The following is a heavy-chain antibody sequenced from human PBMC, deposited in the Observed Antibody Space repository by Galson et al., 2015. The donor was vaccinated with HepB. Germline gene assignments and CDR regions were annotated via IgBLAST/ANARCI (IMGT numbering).Heavy chain of an antibody. CDR2: ISTNTGNP. D-gene: IGHD3-10*01. J-gene: IGHJ5*02. V-gene: IGHV7-4-1*02. CDR3: ARTPYYGSGTYYNPWFDP. Sequence: SVKVSCKASGYIFTNFAMNWVRQAPGQGLEWMGWISTNTGNPTYAQGFTGRFVFSLDTSVSTAYLQISSLKAEDTAVYYCARTPYYGSGTYYNPWFDPWGQGTPVTVSS. CDR1: GYIFTNFA.